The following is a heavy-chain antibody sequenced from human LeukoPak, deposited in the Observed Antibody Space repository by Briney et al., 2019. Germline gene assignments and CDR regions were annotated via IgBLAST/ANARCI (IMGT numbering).Heavy chain of an antibody. J-gene: IGHJ4*01. CDR2: IKRDGSDK. CDR3: ARDRGYSYVLALGGDGYCDY. V-gene: IGHV3-7*01. Sequence: PGGSLRLSCGASGFTFSTYWMSWVRQAPGKGLEWVANIKRDGSDKYYVDSVKGRFTISRDNAKNSLYLQMNSLRAEDTAVYYCARDRGYSYVLALGGDGYCDYWGQGTLDTVYS. D-gene: IGHD5-18*01. CDR1: GFTFSTYW.